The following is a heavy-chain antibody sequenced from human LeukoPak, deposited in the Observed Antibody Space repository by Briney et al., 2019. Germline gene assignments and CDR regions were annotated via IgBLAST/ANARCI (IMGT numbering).Heavy chain of an antibody. CDR3: ARDPDPIGEQQLGDY. CDR1: GYTFTDYY. J-gene: IGHJ4*02. Sequence: ASVKVSCKASGYTFTDYYMHWVRQAPGQGLEWMGWVNPKSGGTNYAQEFQGRVTMTRDTSISTAYMELSRLRSDDTAVYYCARDPDPIGEQQLGDYWGQGTLVTVSS. D-gene: IGHD6-13*01. V-gene: IGHV1-2*02. CDR2: VNPKSGGT.